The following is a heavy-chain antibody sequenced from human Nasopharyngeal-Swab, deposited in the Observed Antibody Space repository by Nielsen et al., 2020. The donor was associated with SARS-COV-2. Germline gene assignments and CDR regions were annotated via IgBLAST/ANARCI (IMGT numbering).Heavy chain of an antibody. J-gene: IGHJ4*02. CDR1: GFTFRDYY. CDR2: ISTSSTYT. D-gene: IGHD6-6*01. V-gene: IGHV3-11*05. CDR3: ARAYSSSTGFDY. Sequence: GGSLRLSCATSGFTFRDYYMSWIRQTPGKGLEWVSYISTSSTYTDYTDSVKGRFTISRDNDKNSLYLHMSSLRADDTALYYCARAYSSSTGFDYWGQGTLVTVSS.